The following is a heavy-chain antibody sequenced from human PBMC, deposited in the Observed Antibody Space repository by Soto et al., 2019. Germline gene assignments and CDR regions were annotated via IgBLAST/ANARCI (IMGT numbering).Heavy chain of an antibody. CDR3: ARDMYASGPNTFDI. J-gene: IGHJ3*02. Sequence: QVQLQEAGPGLVKPSQTLSLTGTVPGASIINSGYYWNWIRQHPGKGLEWIGFIYYSGSTYYNPSLKSRLTISVDTSKNQFSLKLSSVTAADTAVYYCARDMYASGPNTFDIWGQGKMVTVSS. V-gene: IGHV4-31*03. D-gene: IGHD2-8*01. CDR2: IYYSGST. CDR1: GASIINSGYY.